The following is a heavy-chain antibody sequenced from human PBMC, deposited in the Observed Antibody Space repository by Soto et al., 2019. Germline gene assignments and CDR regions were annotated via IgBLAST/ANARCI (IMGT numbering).Heavy chain of an antibody. Sequence: EVQLVESGGGLVQSGGSLRLACAASGFTFRNYWMHWVRQAPGKGLVWVSRISDYGRINYADSVKGRFTISRDDAKSELYLQMNNLRAEDTADYYCARGGVEPFDYWGQGALVTVSS. CDR3: ARGGVEPFDY. J-gene: IGHJ4*02. CDR2: ISDYGRI. CDR1: GFTFRNYW. V-gene: IGHV3-74*01. D-gene: IGHD3-3*01.